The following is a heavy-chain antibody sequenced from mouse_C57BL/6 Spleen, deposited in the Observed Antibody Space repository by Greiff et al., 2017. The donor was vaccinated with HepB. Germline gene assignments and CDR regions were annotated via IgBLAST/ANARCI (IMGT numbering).Heavy chain of an antibody. Sequence: EVKLMESGGGLVKPGGSLKLSCAASGFTFSSYAMSWVRQTPEKRLEWVATISDGGSYTYYPDNVKGRFTISRDNAKNNLYLQMSHLKSEDTAMYYCARDEYFDVWGTGTTVTVSS. CDR1: GFTFSSYA. CDR3: ARDEYFDV. V-gene: IGHV5-4*01. J-gene: IGHJ1*03. CDR2: ISDGGSYT.